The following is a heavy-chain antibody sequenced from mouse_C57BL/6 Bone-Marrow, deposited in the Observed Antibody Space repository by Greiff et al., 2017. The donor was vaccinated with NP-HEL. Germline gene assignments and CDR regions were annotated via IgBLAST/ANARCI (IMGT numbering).Heavy chain of an antibody. V-gene: IGHV3-6*01. Sequence: VQLKESGPGLVKPSQSLSLTCSVTGYSITSGYYWNWIRQFPGNKLEWMGYISYDGSNNYNPSLKNRISITRDTSKNQFFLKLNSVTTEDTATYYCARDRGTTVVATFDYWGQGTTLTVSS. CDR3: ARDRGTTVVATFDY. D-gene: IGHD1-1*01. CDR2: ISYDGSN. J-gene: IGHJ2*01. CDR1: GYSITSGYY.